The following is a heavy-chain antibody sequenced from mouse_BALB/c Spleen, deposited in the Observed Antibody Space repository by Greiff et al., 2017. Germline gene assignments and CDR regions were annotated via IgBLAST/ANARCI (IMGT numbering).Heavy chain of an antibody. D-gene: IGHD2-10*02. CDR2: ISYDGSN. V-gene: IGHV3-6*02. CDR3: ARARYDYAMDY. J-gene: IGHJ4*01. Sequence: EVQLQQSGPGLVKPSQSLSLTCSVTGYSITSGYYWNWIRQFPGNKLEWMGYISYDGSNNYNPSLKNRISITRDTSKNQFFLKLNSVTTEDTATYYCARARYDYAMDYWGQGTSVTVSS. CDR1: GYSITSGYY.